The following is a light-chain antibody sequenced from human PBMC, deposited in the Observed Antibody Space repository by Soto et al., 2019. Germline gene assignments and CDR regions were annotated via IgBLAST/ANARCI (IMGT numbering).Light chain of an antibody. Sequence: QSVLTQPPSVSGAPGQRVTISCTGSSSNIGAGYDVHWYQQLPGTAPKLLIYGNSNRPSGVPDRISGSKSGTSASLAITGLQAEDVADYYCQSYHSSLTLRVFGTGTKVTLL. CDR1: SSNIGAGYD. CDR3: QSYHSSLTLRV. V-gene: IGLV1-40*01. J-gene: IGLJ1*01. CDR2: GNS.